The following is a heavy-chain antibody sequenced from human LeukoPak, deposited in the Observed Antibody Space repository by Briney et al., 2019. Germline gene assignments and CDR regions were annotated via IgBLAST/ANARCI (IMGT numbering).Heavy chain of an antibody. CDR1: GGSISSYY. CDR2: IYYSGST. CDR3: ARRRGRYGSGSYYAFDI. J-gene: IGHJ3*02. D-gene: IGHD3-10*01. Sequence: SETLSLTCTVSGGSISSYYWSWIRQPPGKGLEWIGYIYYSGSTNYNPSLKSRVTISVDTFKNQFSLKLSSVTAADTAVYYCARRRGRYGSGSYYAFDIWGQGTMVTVSS. V-gene: IGHV4-59*08.